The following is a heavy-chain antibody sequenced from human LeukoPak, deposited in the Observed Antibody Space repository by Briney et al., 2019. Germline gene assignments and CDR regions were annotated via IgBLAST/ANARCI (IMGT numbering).Heavy chain of an antibody. CDR3: ARVLIVGPTLTEPGIDY. Sequence: SETLSLTCTVSGYSISSGYYWGWIRQPPGKGLEWIGGIYHSGSTYYNPSLKSRVTISVDTSKNQFSLKLSSVTAADTAVYYCARVLIVGPTLTEPGIDYWGQGTLVTVSS. CDR1: GYSISSGYY. V-gene: IGHV4-38-2*02. D-gene: IGHD1-26*01. CDR2: IYHSGST. J-gene: IGHJ4*02.